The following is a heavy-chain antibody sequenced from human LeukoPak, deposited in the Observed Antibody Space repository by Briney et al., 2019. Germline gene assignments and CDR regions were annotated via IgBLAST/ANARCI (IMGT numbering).Heavy chain of an antibody. CDR2: IRSKAYGETT. CDR1: GFPFGDYH. CDR3: TRGGRGSNFDY. V-gene: IGHV3-49*03. J-gene: IGHJ4*02. Sequence: GESLRLSCTVSGFPFGDYHMTWFRQAPGKGLEWVGGIRSKAYGETTQYAASVKGRFSISRDDSKSIAYLQMNSLRTEDTAVYYCTRGGRGSNFDYWGQGTLVTVSS. D-gene: IGHD2-15*01.